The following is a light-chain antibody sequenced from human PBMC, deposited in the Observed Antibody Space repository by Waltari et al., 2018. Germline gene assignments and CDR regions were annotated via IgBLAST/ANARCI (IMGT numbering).Light chain of an antibody. CDR2: GVS. CDR3: QEYGNSAPVYT. J-gene: IGKJ2*01. V-gene: IGKV3-20*01. CDR1: QSVGSNY. Sequence: ESVLMQSPGTLSLSPGDRATLSCRASQSVGSNYLAWYQQKPGQAPRLLIYGVSRRATGIPARFSGSGYGTDFTLTISRLEPEDFAVYYCQEYGNSAPVYTFGQGTRLEIK.